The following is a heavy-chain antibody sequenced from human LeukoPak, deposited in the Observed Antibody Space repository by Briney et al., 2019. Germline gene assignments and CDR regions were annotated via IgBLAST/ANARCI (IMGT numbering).Heavy chain of an antibody. CDR1: GFDFSRSD. CDR2: IGTAYDT. Sequence: GGSLRLSCAASGFDFSRSDMHWVRQVTGKGLEWVSGIGTAYDTFYPDSVKGRFTISRDNSKNTLYLQMNSLRAEDTAVYYCAKDSAHRGYSPDYWGQGTLVTVSS. V-gene: IGHV3-13*01. CDR3: AKDSAHRGYSPDY. D-gene: IGHD5-18*01. J-gene: IGHJ4*02.